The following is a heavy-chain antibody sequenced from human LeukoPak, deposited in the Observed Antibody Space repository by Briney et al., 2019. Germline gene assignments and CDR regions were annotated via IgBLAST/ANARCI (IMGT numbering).Heavy chain of an antibody. CDR2: MYYSGST. V-gene: IGHV4-39*01. CDR1: GGSIRSSTDY. CDR3: ARGNYYDSSGYYLDY. J-gene: IGHJ4*02. Sequence: SETLSLTCSVSGGSIRSSTDYWGWIRQPPGKGLEWIGSMYYSGSTYYNPSLKSRVTISVDTSKTQFSLKLSSVTAADTAVYYCARGNYYDSSGYYLDYWGQGSLVTVSS. D-gene: IGHD3-22*01.